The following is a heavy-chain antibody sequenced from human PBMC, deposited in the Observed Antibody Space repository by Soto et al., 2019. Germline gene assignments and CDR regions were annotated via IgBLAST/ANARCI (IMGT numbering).Heavy chain of an antibody. Sequence: QVQLVQSGAEVKKPGSSVKVSCKASGGTFSSYAISWVRQAPGQGLEWMGGIIPIFGTANYAQKFQGRVTITEDESTSTAYMEMSSLRSEDTAVYYWASIPDYYDSSGYYYPFDYWGQGTLVTVSS. J-gene: IGHJ4*02. D-gene: IGHD3-22*01. CDR3: ASIPDYYDSSGYYYPFDY. CDR2: IIPIFGTA. V-gene: IGHV1-69*01. CDR1: GGTFSSYA.